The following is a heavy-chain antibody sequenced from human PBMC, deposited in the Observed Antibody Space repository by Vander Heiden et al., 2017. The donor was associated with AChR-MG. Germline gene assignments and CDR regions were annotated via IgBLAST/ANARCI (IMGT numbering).Heavy chain of an antibody. Sequence: QVQLVESGGGVVQPGRSLRLSCAASGFTFSSYAMHWVRQAPVKGLEWVAVISYDGRNKYYADSVKGRFTISRDNSKNTLYLQMNSLRAEDTAVYYCARAGADSSGYYGAYYFDYWGHVTLITVSS. D-gene: IGHD3-22*01. CDR1: GFTFSSYA. CDR2: ISYDGRNK. J-gene: IGHJ4*01. CDR3: ARAGADSSGYYGAYYFDY. V-gene: IGHV3-30*04.